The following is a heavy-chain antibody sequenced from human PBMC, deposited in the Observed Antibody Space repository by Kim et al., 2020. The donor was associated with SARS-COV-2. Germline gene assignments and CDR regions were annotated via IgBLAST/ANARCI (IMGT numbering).Heavy chain of an antibody. CDR3: SRDTFGWRDY. J-gene: IGHJ4*02. CDR1: GFSVSNNW. D-gene: IGHD3-3*01. CDR2: INEDGSRT. V-gene: IGHV3-74*01. Sequence: GGSLRLSCVGSGFSVSNNWMHWVRQAPGKGLEWVSRINEDGSRTDDADSVKGRFSISKDNAKNTLYLQMNSLRAEDSAVYYCSRDTFGWRDYWGQGIRVT.